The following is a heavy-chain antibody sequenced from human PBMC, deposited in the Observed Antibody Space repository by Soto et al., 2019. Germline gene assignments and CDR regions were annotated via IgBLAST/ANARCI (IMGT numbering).Heavy chain of an antibody. CDR3: AKASGISYYDSSGLAFGMDV. J-gene: IGHJ6*02. CDR1: GFTFSSYA. CDR2: ISGSGGST. D-gene: IGHD3-22*01. Sequence: PGGSLRLSCAASGFTFSSYAMSWVRQAPGKGLEWVSAISGSGGSTYYADSVKGRFTISRDNSKNTLYLQMNSLRAEDTAVYYCAKASGISYYDSSGLAFGMDVWGQGTTVTVSS. V-gene: IGHV3-23*01.